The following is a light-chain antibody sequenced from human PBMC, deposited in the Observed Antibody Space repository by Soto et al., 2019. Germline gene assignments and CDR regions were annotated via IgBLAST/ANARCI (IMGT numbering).Light chain of an antibody. Sequence: EVVLTQSPGTLSLSPGERATLSCRASQIVTINYLAWYQQKPGQPPRHLIYAASTRASAIPDRFSGSGSGTDFPLTISRLQPEDFALYYCQQYGDSTFTFGPGTRVDVK. CDR3: QQYGDSTFT. CDR2: AAS. V-gene: IGKV3-20*01. CDR1: QIVTINY. J-gene: IGKJ3*01.